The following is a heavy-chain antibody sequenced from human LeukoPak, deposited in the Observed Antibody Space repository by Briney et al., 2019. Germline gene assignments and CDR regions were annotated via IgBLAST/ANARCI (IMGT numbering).Heavy chain of an antibody. CDR3: ARDRSVGTTTGWFDP. CDR2: IYSGGST. CDR1: GFTVSSNY. J-gene: IGHJ5*02. V-gene: IGHV3-53*01. Sequence: PEGSLRLSCAASGFTVSSNYMNWVRQAPEKGLEWVSVIYSGGSTYYADSVKGRFTISRDNSKNTLYLQMNSLRAEDTAVYYCARDRSVGTTTGWFDPWGQGTLVTVSS. D-gene: IGHD1-26*01.